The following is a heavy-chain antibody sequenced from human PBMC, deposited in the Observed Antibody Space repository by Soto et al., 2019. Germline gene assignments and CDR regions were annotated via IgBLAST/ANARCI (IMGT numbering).Heavy chain of an antibody. J-gene: IGHJ4*02. D-gene: IGHD3-9*01. V-gene: IGHV4-39*01. CDR3: ARQGLYYDILTGYYPMYYFDY. CDR2: IYYSGST. Sequence: QLQLQESGPGLVKPSETLSLTCTVSGGSISSSSYYWGWIRQPPGKGLEWIGSIYYSGSTYYNPSLKRRVTISVDTSKNQFSLKLSSVTAADTAVYYCARQGLYYDILTGYYPMYYFDYWGQGTLVTVSS. CDR1: GGSISSSSYY.